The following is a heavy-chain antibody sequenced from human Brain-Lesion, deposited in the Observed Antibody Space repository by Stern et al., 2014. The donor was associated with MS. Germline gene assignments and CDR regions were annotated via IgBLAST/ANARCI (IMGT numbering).Heavy chain of an antibody. CDR2: IKQDGRER. J-gene: IGHJ6*02. D-gene: IGHD2-15*01. Sequence: VQLVESGGGLVPPGGSLRLSCAGSGFSLSSYWMSWVRQAPGKGPELVATIKQDGRERYYVDSVKGRFTISRDNSKNSVFLQMNSLRVDDTSVYYCARDCGSGSCYQTQYYYGVDVWGQGTTVIVSS. V-gene: IGHV3-7*01. CDR3: ARDCGSGSCYQTQYYYGVDV. CDR1: GFSLSSYW.